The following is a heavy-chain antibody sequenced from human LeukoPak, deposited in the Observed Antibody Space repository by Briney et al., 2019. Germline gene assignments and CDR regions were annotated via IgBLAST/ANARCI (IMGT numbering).Heavy chain of an antibody. CDR3: ARDHPDYGDYCFDY. D-gene: IGHD4-17*01. Sequence: SETLSLTCAVYGGSFSGYYWSWIRQPPGKGLEWIGEINHSGSTNHNPSLKSRVTISVDTSKNQFSLKLSSVTAADTAVYYCARDHPDYGDYCFDYWGQGTLVTVSS. V-gene: IGHV4-34*01. CDR2: INHSGST. CDR1: GGSFSGYY. J-gene: IGHJ4*02.